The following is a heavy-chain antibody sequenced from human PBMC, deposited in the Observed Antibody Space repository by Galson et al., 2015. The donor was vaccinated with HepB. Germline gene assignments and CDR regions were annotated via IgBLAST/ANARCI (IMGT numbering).Heavy chain of an antibody. CDR1: GGSISSGSYY. V-gene: IGHV4-61*02. CDR3: ALFLDTAMFPYYYMDV. J-gene: IGHJ6*03. CDR2: IYTSGST. Sequence: TLSLTCTVSGGSISSGSYYWSWIRQPAGKGLEWIGRIYTSGSTNYNPSLKSRVTMSVDTSKNQFSLKLSSVTAADTAVYYCALFLDTAMFPYYYMDVWGKGTTVTVSS. D-gene: IGHD5-18*01.